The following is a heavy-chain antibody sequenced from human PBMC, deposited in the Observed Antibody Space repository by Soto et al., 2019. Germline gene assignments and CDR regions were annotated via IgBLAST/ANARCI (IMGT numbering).Heavy chain of an antibody. Sequence: PSETLSLTCTVSGGSISSSSYYWGWIRQPPGKGLEWIGSIYYSGRTYYNPSLKSRVTISVDTSKNQFSLKLRSVTAADTAVYYCASFYVSSGSPRLYRMDFCGQGTTVPVSS. D-gene: IGHD3-22*01. J-gene: IGHJ6*02. CDR3: ASFYVSSGSPRLYRMDF. V-gene: IGHV4-39*01. CDR2: IYYSGRT. CDR1: GGSISSSSYY.